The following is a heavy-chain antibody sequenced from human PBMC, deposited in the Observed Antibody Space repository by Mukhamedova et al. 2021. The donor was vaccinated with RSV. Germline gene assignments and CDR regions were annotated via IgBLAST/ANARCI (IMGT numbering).Heavy chain of an antibody. Sequence: VRQMPGKGLEWMGIIYPGDSDTRYSPSFQGQVTISADKSISTAYLQWSSLKASDTAMYYCAISYSSSWQYYFDYCGQGTLVTVSS. V-gene: IGHV5-51*01. J-gene: IGHJ4*02. D-gene: IGHD6-13*01. CDR3: AISYSSSWQYYFDY. CDR2: IYPGDSDT.